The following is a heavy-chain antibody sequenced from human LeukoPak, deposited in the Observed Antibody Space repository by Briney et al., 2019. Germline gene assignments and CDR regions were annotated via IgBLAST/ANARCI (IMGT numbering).Heavy chain of an antibody. CDR2: INPNSGGT. CDR3: ARAGPTSFGYSSPWDY. V-gene: IGHV1-2*04. CDR1: GYTFTGYY. Sequence: ASVKVSCKASGYTFTGYYMHWVRQAPGQGLEWMGWINPNSGGTNYAQKFQGWVTMTRDTSISTAYMELSSLRSEDTAVYYCARAGPTSFGYSSPWDYWGQGTLVTVSS. D-gene: IGHD6-13*01. J-gene: IGHJ4*02.